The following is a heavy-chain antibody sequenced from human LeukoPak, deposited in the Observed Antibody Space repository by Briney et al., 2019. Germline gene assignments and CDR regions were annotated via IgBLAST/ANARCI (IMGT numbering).Heavy chain of an antibody. J-gene: IGHJ5*02. D-gene: IGHD3/OR15-3a*01. CDR1: GGSISSGSYY. V-gene: IGHV4-61*02. CDR3: AKEVARRTGGFDP. Sequence: SQTLSLTCTVSGGSISSGSYYWSWIRQPAGKGLEWIGRIYTSGSTNYNPSLKSRVTISVDTSKNQFSLKLSSVTAADTAVYYCAKEVARRTGGFDPWGQGTLVTVSS. CDR2: IYTSGST.